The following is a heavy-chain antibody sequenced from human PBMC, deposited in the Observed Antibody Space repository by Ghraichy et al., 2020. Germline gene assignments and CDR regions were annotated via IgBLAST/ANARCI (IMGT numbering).Heavy chain of an antibody. CDR3: AREYCSGGRCFFGTGGDHLDY. V-gene: IGHV3-74*01. CDR1: GFTFNNYW. D-gene: IGHD2-15*01. Sequence: GGSLRLSCAASGFTFNNYWMHWVRQAPRKGLVWVSRIRSDGTSTTYAASVKGRFTISRDNAKNTLYLQMNSLRVDDTAVYFCAREYCSGGRCFFGTGGDHLDYLGQGTLVTVSS. CDR2: IRSDGTST. J-gene: IGHJ4*02.